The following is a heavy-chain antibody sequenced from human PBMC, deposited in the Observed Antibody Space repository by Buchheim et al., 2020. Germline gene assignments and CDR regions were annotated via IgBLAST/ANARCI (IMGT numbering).Heavy chain of an antibody. CDR3: ARPSSHDSAWYFEY. J-gene: IGHJ4*02. CDR2: IWYDGSNK. Sequence: QVQLVESGGGVVQPGRSLRLSCAASGFTFKNYGMHWVRQAPGKGLEWVAVIWYDGSNKYYIDSVKGRFTISSDNSKNTQYLQMNSLRAVDTAVYYCARPSSHDSAWYFEYWGQGTL. D-gene: IGHD2-21*02. CDR1: GFTFKNYG. V-gene: IGHV3-33*01.